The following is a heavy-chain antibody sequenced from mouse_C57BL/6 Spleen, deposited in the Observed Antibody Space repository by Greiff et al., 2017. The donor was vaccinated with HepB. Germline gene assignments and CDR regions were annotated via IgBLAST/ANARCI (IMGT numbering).Heavy chain of an antibody. CDR1: GYTFTSYW. V-gene: IGHV1-52*01. J-gene: IGHJ1*03. CDR2: IDPSDSET. D-gene: IGHD4-1*02. Sequence: VQLQQPGAELVRPGSSVKLSCKASGYTFTSYWMHWVKQRPIQGLEWIGNIDPSDSETHYNQKFKDKATLTVDKSSSTAYMQLSSLTSEDSAVYYCARTATGRDWYFDVWGTGTTVTVSS. CDR3: ARTATGRDWYFDV.